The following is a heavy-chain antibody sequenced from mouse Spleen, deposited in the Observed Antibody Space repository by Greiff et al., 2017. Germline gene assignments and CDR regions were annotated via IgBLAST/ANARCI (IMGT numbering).Heavy chain of an antibody. D-gene: IGHD2-5*01. V-gene: IGHV7-3*01. Sequence: EVMLVESGGGLVQPGGSLSLSCAASGFTFTDYYMSWVRQPPGKALEWLGFIRNKANGYTTEYSASVKGRFTISRDNSQSILYLQMNALRAEDSATYYCARASNPTVFAYWGQGTLVTVSA. CDR1: GFTFTDYY. CDR2: IRNKANGYTT. J-gene: IGHJ3*01. CDR3: ARASNPTVFAY.